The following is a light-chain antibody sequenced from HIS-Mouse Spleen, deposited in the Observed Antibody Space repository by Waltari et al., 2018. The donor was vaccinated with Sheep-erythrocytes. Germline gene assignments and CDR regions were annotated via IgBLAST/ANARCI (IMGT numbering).Light chain of an antibody. J-gene: IGLJ3*02. V-gene: IGLV2-14*03. Sequence: QSALTQPASVSGSPGQSITISCTGTSSDVGGYNYVPWYQQHPGKAPKLMIYDVSNRPSGVSNRFAGSKAGNTASLPISGLQAEDEADYYCSSYTSSSTWVFGGGTKLTVL. CDR2: DVS. CDR1: SSDVGGYNY. CDR3: SSYTSSSTWV.